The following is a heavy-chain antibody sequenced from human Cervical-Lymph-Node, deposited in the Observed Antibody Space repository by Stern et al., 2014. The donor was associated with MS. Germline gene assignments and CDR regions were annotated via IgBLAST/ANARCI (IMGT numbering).Heavy chain of an antibody. CDR3: GRQRRSRGAPVYLDS. V-gene: IGHV4-61*02. J-gene: IGHJ4*02. D-gene: IGHD4-17*01. Sequence: QLQLQESGPGLVKPSQTLSLTCTVSGDPLTSGSSGPYYWTWIRQPAGKRLEWIGCIFGSGTTNYNPSLKSRATMSIDASKNQFSLKLTSVTTADTAVYYCGRQRRSRGAPVYLDSWGQGTLVTVSS. CDR2: IFGSGTT. CDR1: GDPLTSGSSGPYY.